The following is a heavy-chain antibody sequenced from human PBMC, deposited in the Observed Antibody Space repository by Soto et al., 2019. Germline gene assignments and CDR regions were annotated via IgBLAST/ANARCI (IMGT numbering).Heavy chain of an antibody. V-gene: IGHV1-69*13. CDR1: GGTFSSYA. J-gene: IGHJ3*02. CDR2: IIPIFGTA. CDR3: ARDAPYPNAFDI. Sequence: SVKVSCKASGGTFSSYAISWVRQAPGQGLEWMGGIIPIFGTANYAQNFQGRVTITADESTSTAYMELSSLRSEDTAVYYCARDAPYPNAFDIWGQGTMVTVSS.